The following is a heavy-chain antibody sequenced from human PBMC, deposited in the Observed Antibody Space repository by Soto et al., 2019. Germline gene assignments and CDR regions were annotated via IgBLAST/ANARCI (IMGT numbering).Heavy chain of an antibody. J-gene: IGHJ6*02. Sequence: SETLSLTCTVSGGSIGNSYWSWIRQSPGKGLEWIGYIYYSGSSNYNPSLKSRVSISVDTSKNQFSLKLSSVTAADTAVYYCATQGFGVLHGLVDVWGQGTTVTVSS. CDR1: GGSIGNSY. CDR3: ATQGFGVLHGLVDV. V-gene: IGHV4-59*08. D-gene: IGHD3-10*01. CDR2: IYYSGSS.